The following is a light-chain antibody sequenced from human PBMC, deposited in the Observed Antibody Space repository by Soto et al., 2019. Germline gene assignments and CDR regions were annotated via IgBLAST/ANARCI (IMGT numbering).Light chain of an antibody. CDR1: QSVSSN. V-gene: IGKV3-15*01. CDR3: QQYSNWPLT. Sequence: EILMTQSPATLSVSPGGRATLSCRASQSVSSNLAWYQQKPDHTPTLLIFGASTRASGMPARFSASGSGTDFSLTISSLQSEDFAVYYCQQYSNWPLTFGGGTKVEI. CDR2: GAS. J-gene: IGKJ4*01.